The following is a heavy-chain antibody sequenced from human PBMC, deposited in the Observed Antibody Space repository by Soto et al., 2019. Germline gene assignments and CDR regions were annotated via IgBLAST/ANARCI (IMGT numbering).Heavy chain of an antibody. V-gene: IGHV3-23*01. CDR1: GFTFSSYA. J-gene: IGHJ4*02. CDR3: AKRSSSSTFDY. D-gene: IGHD6-6*01. CDR2: ISGSDDST. Sequence: EVLLLESGGGLVQPGEYLRLSCAASGFTFSSYAMSWVRQAPGKGLEWDSVISGSDDSTYYADAVKGRFTISRDNSKNTLYLQMNSLRAEDTAVYYCAKRSSSSTFDYWGQGTLVTVSS.